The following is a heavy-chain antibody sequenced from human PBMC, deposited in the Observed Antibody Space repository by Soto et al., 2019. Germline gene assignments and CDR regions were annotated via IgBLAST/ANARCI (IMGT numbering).Heavy chain of an antibody. Sequence: QVHLVQSGAEVKKPGASVKVSCTASGYTFTNFGISWVRQAPGQGLEWMGWISAYNGNTHYAQKFQGRVTMTTDTSTSPAYMELRSLRSDVTAVYYCARGGTPIDSWGQGTLVTVSS. V-gene: IGHV1-18*01. CDR3: ARGGTPIDS. CDR2: ISAYNGNT. J-gene: IGHJ4*02. D-gene: IGHD3-16*01. CDR1: GYTFTNFG.